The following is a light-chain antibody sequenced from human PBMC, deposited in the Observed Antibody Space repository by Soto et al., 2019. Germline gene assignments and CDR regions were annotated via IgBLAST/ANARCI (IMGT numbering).Light chain of an antibody. CDR2: AAS. CDR3: QQSYGTSWT. Sequence: DIQMTQSPSSLSAFVGDRVTITCRASQTISNYLNWYQQKPGKAPKLLIYAASSLQSGVPSTFSGSGSGTDFTLTISSLQPEDFATYYCQQSYGTSWTFGQGTKVEIK. CDR1: QTISNY. J-gene: IGKJ1*01. V-gene: IGKV1-39*01.